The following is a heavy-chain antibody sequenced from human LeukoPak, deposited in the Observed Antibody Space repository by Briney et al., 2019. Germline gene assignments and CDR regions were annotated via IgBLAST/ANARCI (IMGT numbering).Heavy chain of an antibody. D-gene: IGHD2-15*01. CDR1: GFTFSSYS. Sequence: GGSLRLSCAASGFTFSSYSMNWVRQAPGKGLEWVSAISGSGGSTYYADSVKGRFTISRDNSKNTLYLQMNSLRAEDTAVYYCAKDEGSDYSDYWGQGTLVTVSS. V-gene: IGHV3-23*01. J-gene: IGHJ4*02. CDR3: AKDEGSDYSDY. CDR2: ISGSGGST.